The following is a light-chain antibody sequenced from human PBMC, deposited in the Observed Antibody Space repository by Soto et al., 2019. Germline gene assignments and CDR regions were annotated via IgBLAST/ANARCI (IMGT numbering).Light chain of an antibody. J-gene: IGKJ5*01. CDR2: AAS. V-gene: IGKV1-39*01. Sequence: DIQMTHSPSSLSASVVDRVTITSPASQSISSSLNWYQQKPGKAPKLLIYAASSLQSGVPSRFSGSGSGTDFTLTISSLQPEDFATYYCQQSYSTPPITCGQGTRREIK. CDR1: QSISSS. CDR3: QQSYSTPPIT.